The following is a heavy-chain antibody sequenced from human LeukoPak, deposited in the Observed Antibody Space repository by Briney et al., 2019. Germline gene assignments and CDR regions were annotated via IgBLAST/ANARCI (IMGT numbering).Heavy chain of an antibody. V-gene: IGHV3-48*03. CDR1: GFTFSSYE. D-gene: IGHD3-22*01. J-gene: IGHJ4*02. CDR2: ISSSGSTI. CDR3: ARDRYDSSAYYFDY. Sequence: PGGSLRLSCAASGFTFSSYEMNWVRQAPGKGLEWVSYISSSGSTIYYADSVKGRFTISRDNAKNSLYLQMNSLRAEDTAVYYCARDRYDSSAYYFDYWGQGTLVTVSS.